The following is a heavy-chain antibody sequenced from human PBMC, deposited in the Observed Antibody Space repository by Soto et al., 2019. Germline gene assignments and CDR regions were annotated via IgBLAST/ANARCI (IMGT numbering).Heavy chain of an antibody. CDR1: GFTFSGYW. J-gene: IGHJ4*02. D-gene: IGHD1-7*01. V-gene: IGHV3-74*01. Sequence: EVQLVESGGDLVQPGGSLRLSCAASGFTFSGYWMHWVRQAPGKGLVWVSRINNDGSGTGYADSVKGRFTISTDNARNTLYLQMHILRAEDTSGYYCIRDWKYGDYWGRGTLVTVSS. CDR3: IRDWKYGDY. CDR2: INNDGSGT.